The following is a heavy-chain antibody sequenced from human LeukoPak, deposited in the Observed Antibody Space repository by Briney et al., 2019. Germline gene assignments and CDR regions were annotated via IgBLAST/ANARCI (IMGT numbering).Heavy chain of an antibody. V-gene: IGHV1-3*01. CDR3: AKNYDFLTGYAN. J-gene: IGHJ4*02. CDR2: INAGNGNT. Sequence: ASVKVSCKASGYTFTSYAMHWVRQAPGQRLEWMGWINAGNGNTKYSQKFQGRVTITRDTSASTAYMELSSLRSEDTAVYYCAKNYDFLTGYANWGQGTLVTVSS. CDR1: GYTFTSYA. D-gene: IGHD3-9*01.